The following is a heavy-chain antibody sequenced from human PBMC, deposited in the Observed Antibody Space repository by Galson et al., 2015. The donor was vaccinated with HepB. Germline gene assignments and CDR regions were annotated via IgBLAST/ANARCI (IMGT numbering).Heavy chain of an antibody. V-gene: IGHV4-59*01. CDR3: ARGGVGPDRGLFDY. D-gene: IGHD1-26*01. CDR2: IYYRGNT. CDR1: GGSISNYY. J-gene: IGHJ4*02. Sequence: ETLSLTCSVSGGSISNYYWSWIRQPPGKGLEWIGYIYYRGNTNYKPSLKSRVTISLNTSKIQFSLRLTSVTAEDTAVYYCARGGVGPDRGLFDYWGQGTLVTVSS.